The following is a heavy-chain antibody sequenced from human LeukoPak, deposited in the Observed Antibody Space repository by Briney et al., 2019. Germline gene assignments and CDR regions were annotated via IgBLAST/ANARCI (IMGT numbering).Heavy chain of an antibody. CDR1: GYTFTNYY. V-gene: IGHV1-46*01. D-gene: IGHD3-10*01. CDR2: INPSVGST. J-gene: IGHJ4*02. CDR3: ARDSGMVRGTVDY. Sequence: GASVTVSFKSSGYTFTNYYMYWVRQAQGQGGEGMGVINPSVGSTSYAQKFQVRLTMTRDTSTSTVYMELSSLRSVDTAVYYCARDSGMVRGTVDYWGQGTLVTVSS.